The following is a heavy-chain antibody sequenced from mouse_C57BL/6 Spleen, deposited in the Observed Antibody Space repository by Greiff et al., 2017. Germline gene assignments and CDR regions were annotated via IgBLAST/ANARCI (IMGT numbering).Heavy chain of an antibody. CDR3: ARSITTVVARYFDV. Sequence: EADGIDFSRYWMSWVRRAPGKGLEWIGEINPDSSTINYAPSLKDKFIISRDNAKNTLYLQMSKVRSEDTALYYCARSITTVVARYFDVWGTGTTVTVSS. CDR2: INPDSSTI. V-gene: IGHV4-1*01. CDR1: GIDFSRYW. J-gene: IGHJ1*03. D-gene: IGHD1-1*01.